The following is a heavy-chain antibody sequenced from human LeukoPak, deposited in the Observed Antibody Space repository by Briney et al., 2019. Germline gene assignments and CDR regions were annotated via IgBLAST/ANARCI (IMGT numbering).Heavy chain of an antibody. CDR2: VNPDSGNT. CDR1: GYTFTTLD. Sequence: ASVKVSCKASGYTFTTLDIIWVRQATGQGLEWMGWVNPDSGNTGYAQKFQGRVTMTRNTSISTAYMELSSLRSEDTAVYYCARGRRTWVSDWGQGTLVTVSS. J-gene: IGHJ4*02. CDR3: ARGRRTWVSD. V-gene: IGHV1-8*01. D-gene: IGHD2/OR15-2a*01.